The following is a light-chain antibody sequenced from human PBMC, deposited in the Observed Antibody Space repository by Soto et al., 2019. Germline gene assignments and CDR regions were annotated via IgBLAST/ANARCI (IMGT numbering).Light chain of an antibody. Sequence: DIQMTQSPSSLSASVGDRVTITCRASQSISSNLNWYQQKPVKAPELLIYAASRLQSVVPSRFSGSGSGTDCTLTISSLQPEDFATYYCQQSYSTPSTFGQGTKLEIK. J-gene: IGKJ2*02. CDR3: QQSYSTPST. CDR2: AAS. CDR1: QSISSN. V-gene: IGKV1-39*01.